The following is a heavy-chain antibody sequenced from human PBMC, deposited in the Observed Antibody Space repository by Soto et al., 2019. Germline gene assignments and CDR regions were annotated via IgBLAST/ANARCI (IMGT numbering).Heavy chain of an antibody. CDR1: GYSFTSYW. V-gene: IGHV5-51*01. J-gene: IGHJ4*02. D-gene: IGHD2-2*01. CDR2: IYPGGSDT. CDR3: ARWGRYCSSTSCYYLGYDY. Sequence: PGESLKISCKGSGYSFTSYWIGWVRQMPGKGLEWMGIIYPGGSDTRYSPSFQGQVTISADKSISTAYLQWSSLKASDTAMYYCARWGRYCSSTSCYYLGYDYWGQGTLVTVSS.